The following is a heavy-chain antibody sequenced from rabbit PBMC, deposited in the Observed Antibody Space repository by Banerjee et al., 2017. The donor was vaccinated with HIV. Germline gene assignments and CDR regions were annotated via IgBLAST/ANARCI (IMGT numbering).Heavy chain of an antibody. CDR3: ARRDGGYVAYGYAYYGMDL. CDR2: IYAGSSGST. Sequence: QSLEESGGDLVKPGASLTLTCTASGFSFGSNYYMSWVRQTPGQGLEWIACIYAGSSGSTYYASWAKGRFTISKTSSTTVTLQMTSLTAADTATYFCARRDGGYVAYGYAYYGMDLWGPGTLVTVS. J-gene: IGHJ6*01. CDR1: GFSFGSNYY. V-gene: IGHV1S40*01. D-gene: IGHD6-1*01.